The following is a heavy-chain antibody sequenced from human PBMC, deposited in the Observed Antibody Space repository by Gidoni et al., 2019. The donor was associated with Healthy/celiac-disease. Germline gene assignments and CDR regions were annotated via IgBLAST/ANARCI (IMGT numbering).Heavy chain of an antibody. D-gene: IGHD2-2*02. V-gene: IGHV1-8*01. Sequence: QVQLVQSGAEVQKPGASVQVSCKASGYTFTSYAINWVRQATGQGLEWMGWMNPNSGNTGNAQKFQGRVTMTRNTSISTAYMELSSLRSEDTAVYYCARGRYCSSTSCYRGGDWFDPWGQGTLVTVSS. J-gene: IGHJ5*02. CDR1: GYTFTSYA. CDR3: ARGRYCSSTSCYRGGDWFDP. CDR2: MNPNSGNT.